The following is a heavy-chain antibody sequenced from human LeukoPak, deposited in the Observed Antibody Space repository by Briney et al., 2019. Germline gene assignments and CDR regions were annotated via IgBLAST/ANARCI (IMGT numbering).Heavy chain of an antibody. CDR2: INPKSGGT. V-gene: IGHV1-2*02. CDR3: AREYRGSYYDYSYYLDY. Sequence: RASVKVSCKASGFTFSGYYVHWVRQAPGQGLEWMGWINPKSGGTNYAQKFQGRVTMTRDTSISTAYMELSRLRSDDTALYYCAREYRGSYYDYSYYLDYWGQGTLVTVSS. J-gene: IGHJ4*02. D-gene: IGHD1-26*01. CDR1: GFTFSGYY.